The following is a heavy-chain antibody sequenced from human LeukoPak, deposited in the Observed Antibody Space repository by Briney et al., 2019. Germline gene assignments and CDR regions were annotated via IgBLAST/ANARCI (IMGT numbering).Heavy chain of an antibody. CDR3: ARGTQGYCSSTSCRGGGLDY. CDR1: GGSFSGYY. CDR2: INHSGST. D-gene: IGHD2-2*01. J-gene: IGHJ4*02. V-gene: IGHV4-34*01. Sequence: PSETLSLTCAVYGGSFSGYYRSWIRQPPGKGLEWIGEINHSGSTNYNPSLKSRVTISVDTSKNQFSLKLSSVTAADTAVYYCARGTQGYCSSTSCRGGGLDYWGQGTLVTVSS.